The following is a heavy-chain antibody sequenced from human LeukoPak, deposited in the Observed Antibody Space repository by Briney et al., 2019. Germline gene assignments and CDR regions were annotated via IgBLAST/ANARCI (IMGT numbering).Heavy chain of an antibody. V-gene: IGHV1-2*02. Sequence: ASVKVSCKASGYTFTGYYMHWVRQAPGQGLEWMGWINPNSGGTNYAQKFQGRVTMTRDTSISTAYMELSRLRSDDTAVYYCARQDGYNPRHYGMDVWGQGTTVTVSS. J-gene: IGHJ6*02. CDR1: GYTFTGYY. D-gene: IGHD5-24*01. CDR3: ARQDGYNPRHYGMDV. CDR2: INPNSGGT.